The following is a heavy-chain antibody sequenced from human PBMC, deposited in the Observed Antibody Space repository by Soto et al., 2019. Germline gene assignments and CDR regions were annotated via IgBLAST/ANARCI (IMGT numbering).Heavy chain of an antibody. V-gene: IGHV3-64*01. CDR1: GFTLSDYS. D-gene: IGHD7-27*01. J-gene: IGHJ3*02. CDR2: ISYKGDTT. CDR3: AEVSGLGQAAFDI. Sequence: EVQLVESGGGLVQPGGSLRLSCAASGFTLSDYSMHWVRQAAGKGLEYVSAISYKGDTTYYANSVKGRFTISKDNSKNTLYLQMGSLRAEDMAVYYCAEVSGLGQAAFDIWGQGTMVTVSS.